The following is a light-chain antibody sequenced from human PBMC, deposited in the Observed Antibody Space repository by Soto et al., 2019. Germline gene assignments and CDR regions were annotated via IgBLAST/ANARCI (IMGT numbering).Light chain of an antibody. J-gene: IGKJ1*01. Sequence: DIQVTESPSVMSASVGDRVTITCGASQGINSYLAWFQKKPGKLHKRLIYAASDLESGVPSRFSGSGSGTEFTLTISSLQPDDFATYYCQQYNSYSFGQGTKVDVK. CDR3: QQYNSYS. CDR2: AAS. V-gene: IGKV1-17*03. CDR1: QGINSY.